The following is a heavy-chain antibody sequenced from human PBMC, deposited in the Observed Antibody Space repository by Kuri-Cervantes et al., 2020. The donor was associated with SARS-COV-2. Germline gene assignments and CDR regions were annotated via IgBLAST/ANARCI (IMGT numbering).Heavy chain of an antibody. V-gene: IGHV3-21*01. CDR3: ASLLSGGGAHLYYFYMDA. D-gene: IGHD3-16*01. CDR2: ISSSSSQR. CDR1: GFTFTSYS. Sequence: GESLKISCAASGFTFTSYSMTWVRQAPGKGLEWVSSISSSSSQRYYVDSVKGQFTISRDNAKNSLYLQMNSPRAEDTAVYYCASLLSGGGAHLYYFYMDAWGKGTSVTVSS. J-gene: IGHJ6*03.